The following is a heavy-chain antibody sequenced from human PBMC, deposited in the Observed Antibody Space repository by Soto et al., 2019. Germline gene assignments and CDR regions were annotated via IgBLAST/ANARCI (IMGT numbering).Heavy chain of an antibody. CDR3: AKNRYCSSTSCFDFSYGLDV. D-gene: IGHD2-2*01. CDR2: VSSGGGGT. Sequence: PGGSLRLSCSASGFTFSAYSMHWVRLAPGKGLEHVSTVSSGGGGTFYADSVKGRFTISRDNSKNTLYLQMARLRPEDAAVYYCAKNRYCSSTSCFDFSYGLDVWGQGTTVTVS. CDR1: GFTFSAYS. J-gene: IGHJ6*02. V-gene: IGHV3-64D*06.